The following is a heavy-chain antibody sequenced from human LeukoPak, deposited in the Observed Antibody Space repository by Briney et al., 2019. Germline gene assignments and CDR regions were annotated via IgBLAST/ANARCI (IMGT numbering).Heavy chain of an antibody. Sequence: SETLSLTCSVSGGSISSYYWSWIRQPPGKGLEWIGYIYYSGSTNYNPSLKSRVTISVDTSKNHFSLKLYSVTAADTAVYYCARGQKYRNGYTVTELGSGYFAYWGQGTLVTVSS. V-gene: IGHV4-59*01. CDR1: GGSISSYY. CDR3: ARGQKYRNGYTVTELGSGYFAY. J-gene: IGHJ4*02. CDR2: IYYSGST. D-gene: IGHD5-18*01.